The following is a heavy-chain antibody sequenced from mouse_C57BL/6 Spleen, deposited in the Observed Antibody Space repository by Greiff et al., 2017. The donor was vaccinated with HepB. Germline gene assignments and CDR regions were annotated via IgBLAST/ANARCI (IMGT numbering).Heavy chain of an antibody. CDR1: GYSITSGYY. V-gene: IGHV3-6*01. Sequence: DVQLQESGPGLVKPSQSLSLTCSVTGYSITSGYYWNWIRQFPGNKLEWMGYISYDGSNNYNPSLKNRISITRDTSKNQFFLKLNSVTTEDTATYYCARGDRYFHFDVWGTGTTVTVSS. J-gene: IGHJ1*03. D-gene: IGHD2-3*01. CDR3: ARGDRYFHFDV. CDR2: ISYDGSN.